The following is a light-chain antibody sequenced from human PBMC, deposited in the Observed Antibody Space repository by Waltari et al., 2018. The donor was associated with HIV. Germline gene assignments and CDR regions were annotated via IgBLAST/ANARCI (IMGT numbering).Light chain of an antibody. V-gene: IGLV4-69*01. CDR1: SGHSHYA. CDR2: LNSDGSH. Sequence: QLVLTQSPSVSASLGAPVKLTCTLTSGHSHYAIAWHQQQPEKGPRYLMKLNSDGSHNKGDGIPDSFSGSSSGAERYLTISSLQSDDEADYYCQTWDTGIQVFGGGTKLTVL. CDR3: QTWDTGIQV. J-gene: IGLJ3*02.